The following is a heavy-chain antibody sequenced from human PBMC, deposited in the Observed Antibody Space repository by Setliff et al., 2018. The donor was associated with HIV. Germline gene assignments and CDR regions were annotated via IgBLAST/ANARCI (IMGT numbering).Heavy chain of an antibody. J-gene: IGHJ4*02. V-gene: IGHV1-69-2*01. Sequence: ASVKVSCKASGYTFTDYYIHWVQQAPGKGLERMGHIDPEDGETIYADNFQGRVTMTADRSTNTAYIGLGSLRSEDTAVYYCASFVFRDSTDEYYRPPGDHPLYYFDYWAQGTLVTVSS. CDR3: ASFVFRDSTDEYYRPPGDHPLYYFDY. D-gene: IGHD3-10*01. CDR2: IDPEDGET. CDR1: GYTFTDYY.